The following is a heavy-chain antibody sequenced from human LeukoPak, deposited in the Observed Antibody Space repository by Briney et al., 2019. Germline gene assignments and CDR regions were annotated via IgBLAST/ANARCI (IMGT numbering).Heavy chain of an antibody. D-gene: IGHD3-10*01. V-gene: IGHV3-30*04. Sequence: PGGSLRLSCAASGFTSTSYPMHWVRQAPGKGLEWVAVISYDGKNNFYADSVKGRFTISRDNAKNTLYLQMNSLRAEDTAVYYCARDALYMVRDPKFLPTYWGQGTLVTVSS. CDR3: ARDALYMVRDPKFLPTY. CDR2: ISYDGKNN. J-gene: IGHJ4*02. CDR1: GFTSTSYP.